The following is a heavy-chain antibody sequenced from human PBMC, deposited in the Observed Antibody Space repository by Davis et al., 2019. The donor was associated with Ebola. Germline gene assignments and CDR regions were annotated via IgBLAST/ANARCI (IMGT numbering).Heavy chain of an antibody. Sequence: MPSETLSLTCAVYGGSFSGYYWSWIRQPPGKGLEWIGEINHSGSINYNPSLKSRVTISVDTSKNQFSLKLSSVTAADTAVYYCARSHYGSGSYYPLFDYWGQGTLVTVSS. V-gene: IGHV4-34*01. D-gene: IGHD3-10*01. CDR3: ARSHYGSGSYYPLFDY. CDR2: INHSGSI. J-gene: IGHJ4*02. CDR1: GGSFSGYY.